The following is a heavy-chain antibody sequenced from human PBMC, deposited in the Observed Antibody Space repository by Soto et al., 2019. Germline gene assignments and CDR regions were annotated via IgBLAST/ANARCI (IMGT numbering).Heavy chain of an antibody. V-gene: IGHV1-69*13. CDR3: GRVAFPYWYFDL. CDR2: IIPIFGTA. Sequence: SVKVSCKASGGTFSGYAISWVRQAPGQGLEWMGGIIPIFGTANYAQKFQGRVTITADESTSTAYMELSSLRSEDTAVYYCGRVAFPYWYFDLWGRGTLVTVSS. J-gene: IGHJ2*01. CDR1: GGTFSGYA. D-gene: IGHD2-15*01.